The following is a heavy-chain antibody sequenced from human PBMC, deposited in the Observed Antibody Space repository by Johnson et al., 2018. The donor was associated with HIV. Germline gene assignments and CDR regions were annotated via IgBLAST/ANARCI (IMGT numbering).Heavy chain of an antibody. D-gene: IGHD6-13*01. CDR1: GFSFSSYW. CDR3: ARELGYSSSNDAFDI. Sequence: VQLVESGGGLAQPGGSLRLSCAASGFSFSSYWMTWVRQAPGKGLEWVANINQDGRDRYYVASVQGRFTISRDNSKNTLYLQMNSLRAEDTAVYYCARELGYSSSNDAFDIWGQGTMVTVAS. J-gene: IGHJ3*02. V-gene: IGHV3-7*01. CDR2: INQDGRDR.